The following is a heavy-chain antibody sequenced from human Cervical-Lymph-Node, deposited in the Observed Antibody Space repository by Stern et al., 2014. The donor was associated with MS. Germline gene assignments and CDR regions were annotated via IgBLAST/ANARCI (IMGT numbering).Heavy chain of an antibody. V-gene: IGHV3-33*01. CDR2: IWQDGRNK. D-gene: IGHD6-13*01. CDR1: GFTFSSYG. CDR3: ARSSSPSPYFYYGMDV. J-gene: IGHJ6*02. Sequence: VQLVESGGGVVQPGRSLRLSCAASGFTFSSYGMHWVRQAPGKGMEWVAVIWQDGRNKYYADSVKGRFAISRDSSKNTLYLQMNSLRAEDTAVYYCARSSSPSPYFYYGMDVWGQGTTVTVSS.